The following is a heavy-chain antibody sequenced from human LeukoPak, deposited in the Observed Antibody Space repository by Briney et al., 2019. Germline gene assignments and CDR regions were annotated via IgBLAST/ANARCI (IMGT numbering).Heavy chain of an antibody. CDR2: IYHSGST. Sequence: SETLSLTCAVYGGSFSGYYWSWIRQPPGKGLEWIGYIYHSGSTYYNPSLKSRVTISVDRSKNQFSLKLSSVTAADTAVYYCARRLYYYGSGNWFDPWGQGTLVTVSS. J-gene: IGHJ5*02. D-gene: IGHD3-10*01. V-gene: IGHV4-34*01. CDR1: GGSFSGYY. CDR3: ARRLYYYGSGNWFDP.